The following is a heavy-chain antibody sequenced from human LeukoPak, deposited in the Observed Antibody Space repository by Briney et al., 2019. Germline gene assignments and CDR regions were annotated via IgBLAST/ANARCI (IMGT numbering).Heavy chain of an antibody. V-gene: IGHV3-43*02. J-gene: IGHJ6*03. CDR1: GFTFDDYA. D-gene: IGHD2-15*01. CDR3: AKDMGYCSGGSCWLVRKHYYYYMDV. CDR2: ISGDGGST. Sequence: GGSLRLSCAASGFTFDDYAMHWVRRAPGKGLEWVSLISGDGGSTYYADSVKGRFTISRDNSKNSLYLQMNSLRTEDTALYYCAKDMGYCSGGSCWLVRKHYYYYMDVWGKGTTVTVSS.